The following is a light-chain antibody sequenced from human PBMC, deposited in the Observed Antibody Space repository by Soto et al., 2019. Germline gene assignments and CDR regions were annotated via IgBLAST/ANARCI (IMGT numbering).Light chain of an antibody. CDR2: GAS. V-gene: IGKV3-15*01. CDR1: QSVSSD. J-gene: IGKJ1*01. Sequence: IVMTQSPATLSVSPGERATLSCRASQSVSSDLAWYHQKPGQAPRLLIYGASTRATGIPARFSGSGSGTEFTLTITRLEPEDLAVYYCHQYGNLPQTFGQGTKVDIK. CDR3: HQYGNLPQT.